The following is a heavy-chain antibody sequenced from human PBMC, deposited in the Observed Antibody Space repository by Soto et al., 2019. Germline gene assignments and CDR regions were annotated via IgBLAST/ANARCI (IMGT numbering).Heavy chain of an antibody. CDR1: GGSLSRSVYY. CDR2: IFDSVST. V-gene: IGHV4-39*01. Sequence: QLQLQESGPGLVKPSETLSLTCTVSGGSLSRSVYYWGWIRQPPGKGLEWIGSIFDSVSTYYNPSLKSRVTISIATTKNQFTLKVRSVTAVDTAVYYCANIWDYRYYMDVWGKGTTVTVSS. CDR3: ANIWDYRYYMDV. J-gene: IGHJ6*03. D-gene: IGHD3-16*01.